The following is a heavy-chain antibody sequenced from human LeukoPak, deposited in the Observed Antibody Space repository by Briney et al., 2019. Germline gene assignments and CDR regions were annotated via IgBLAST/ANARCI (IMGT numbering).Heavy chain of an antibody. CDR2: MNPNSGNT. CDR3: ARARPRILYFRRFDP. Sequence: ASVKVSCKASGHTFTSYDINWVRQATGQGLEWMGWMNPNSGNTGYAQKFQGRVTMTRNTSISTAYMELSSLRSEDTAVYYCARARPRILYFRRFDPWGQGTLVTVSS. D-gene: IGHD2-8*01. CDR1: GHTFTSYD. V-gene: IGHV1-8*01. J-gene: IGHJ5*02.